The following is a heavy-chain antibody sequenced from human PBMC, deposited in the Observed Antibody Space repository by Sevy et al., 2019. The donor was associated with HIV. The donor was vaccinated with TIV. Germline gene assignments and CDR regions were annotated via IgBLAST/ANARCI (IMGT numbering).Heavy chain of an antibody. Sequence: SETLSLTCAVYGGSFSGYYWSWIRQPPGKGLEWIGEINHSGSTNYNPSLKSRVTISVDTSKNQFSLKLSSVTAADTAVYYWARGNYDFWSGYFVSAFDIWGQGTMVTVSS. CDR1: GGSFSGYY. J-gene: IGHJ3*02. CDR3: ARGNYDFWSGYFVSAFDI. D-gene: IGHD3-3*01. V-gene: IGHV4-34*01. CDR2: INHSGST.